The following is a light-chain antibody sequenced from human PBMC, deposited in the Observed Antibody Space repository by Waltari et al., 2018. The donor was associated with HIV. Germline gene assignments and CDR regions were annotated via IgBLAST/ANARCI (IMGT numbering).Light chain of an antibody. CDR2: NGS. Sequence: SYVLTQSPSVSVAPGQTASITGGGNNMGSKSVHWYQQKAGQAPVLVVYNGSDRPSGIPGRFSGSRSGNTATLTISRVEAGDEADYYCHVWDRSSDHHVFGPGTKVTVL. J-gene: IGLJ1*01. V-gene: IGLV3-21*02. CDR1: NMGSKS. CDR3: HVWDRSSDHHV.